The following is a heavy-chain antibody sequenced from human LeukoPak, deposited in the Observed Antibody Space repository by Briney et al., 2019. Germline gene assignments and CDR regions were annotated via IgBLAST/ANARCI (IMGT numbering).Heavy chain of an antibody. CDR3: VRGPHIAATSY. CDR2: IKQDGSEK. D-gene: IGHD6-25*01. V-gene: IGHV3-7*03. Sequence: GGSLRLSCVASGFPFSSYWMTWVRQAPGKGLEWVANIKQDGSEKQYVDSVKGRFAISRDNAKKSLYLQINTLRAEDTAVYYCVRGPHIAATSYWGQGTLVTVSS. CDR1: GFPFSSYW. J-gene: IGHJ4*02.